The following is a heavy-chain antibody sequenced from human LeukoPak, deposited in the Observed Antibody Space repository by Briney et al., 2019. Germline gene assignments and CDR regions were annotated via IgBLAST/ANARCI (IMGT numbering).Heavy chain of an antibody. J-gene: IGHJ4*02. CDR2: ISSSSTYT. CDR1: GFTFSDYY. D-gene: IGHD6-19*01. CDR3: ARSYSSGPTEY. V-gene: IGHV3-11*06. Sequence: QPGGFLRLSCAASGFTFSDYYMSWIRQAPGKGLEWLSYISSSSTYTKYADSVKGRFTVSRDNAKNSLYLQMNSLRAEDTAVYYCARSYSSGPTEYWGQGTLVTVSS.